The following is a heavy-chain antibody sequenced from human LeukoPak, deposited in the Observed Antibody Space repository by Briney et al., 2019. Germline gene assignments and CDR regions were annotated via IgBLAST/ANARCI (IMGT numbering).Heavy chain of an antibody. V-gene: IGHV3-66*03. D-gene: IGHD5-24*01. Sequence: GSLRLSCAASGFTVSSNYMSWVRQAPGKGLEWVSAIYSCGSTYYADSVKGRFTISRDNAKNSLYLQMNSLRAEDTAVYYCARDSVRDGYNPRDFDYWGQGTLVTVSS. CDR1: GFTVSSNY. CDR3: ARDSVRDGYNPRDFDY. J-gene: IGHJ4*02. CDR2: IYSCGST.